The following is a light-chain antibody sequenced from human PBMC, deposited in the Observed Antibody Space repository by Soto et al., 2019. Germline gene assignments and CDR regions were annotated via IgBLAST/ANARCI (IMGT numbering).Light chain of an antibody. CDR1: HSVNSH. CDR2: GAS. CDR3: LQHNSYPLT. V-gene: IGKV3-15*01. Sequence: MMMTQSPATLSVSPGERVTLSCRTSHSVNSHVAWYQQKPGQAPRLLLYGASTRATGIPVRFSDSGSGTDFTLTISNLQPEDFATYYCLQHNSYPLTFGGGTKVDIK. J-gene: IGKJ4*01.